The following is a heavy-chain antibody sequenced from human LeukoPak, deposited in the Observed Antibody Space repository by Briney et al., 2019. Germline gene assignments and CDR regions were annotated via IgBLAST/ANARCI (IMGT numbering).Heavy chain of an antibody. CDR1: GGSISSGGYS. CDR3: ARRDYYDRTVRY. D-gene: IGHD3-22*01. CDR2: IYYSGST. V-gene: IGHV4-30-4*07. Sequence: PSQTLSLTCAVSGGSISSGGYSWSWIRQPPGKGLEWIGYIYYSGSTYYNPSLKSRVTISVDTSKNQFSLKLSSVTAADTAVYYCARRDYYDRTVRYWGQGTLVTVSS. J-gene: IGHJ4*02.